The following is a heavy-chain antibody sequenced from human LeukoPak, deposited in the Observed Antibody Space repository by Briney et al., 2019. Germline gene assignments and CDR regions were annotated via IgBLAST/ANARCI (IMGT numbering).Heavy chain of an antibody. V-gene: IGHV4-34*01. Sequence: SETLSLTCAVYGGSFSGYYWSWIRQPPGKGLEWIGEINHSGSTNYNPSLKSRVTISVDTSKNQFSLKLSSVTAADTAVYYCARGGWGITGNLFDYWGQGTLVTVSS. CDR2: INHSGST. CDR3: ARGGWGITGNLFDY. J-gene: IGHJ4*02. D-gene: IGHD1-20*01. CDR1: GGSFSGYY.